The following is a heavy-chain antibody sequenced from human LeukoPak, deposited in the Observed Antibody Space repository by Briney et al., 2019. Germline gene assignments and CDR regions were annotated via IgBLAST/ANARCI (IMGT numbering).Heavy chain of an antibody. J-gene: IGHJ4*02. V-gene: IGHV4-39*01. D-gene: IGHD4-23*01. CDR3: ARAEGYGGELDS. CDR1: GGSISSSSYY. CDR2: IYYSGST. Sequence: SETLSLTCTVSGGSISSSSYYWGWIRQPPGKGLEWIGSIYYSGSTYYNPSLKSRVTISVDTSKNQFSLKLNSVTAADTAVYYCARAEGYGGELDSWGQGTLVTVSS.